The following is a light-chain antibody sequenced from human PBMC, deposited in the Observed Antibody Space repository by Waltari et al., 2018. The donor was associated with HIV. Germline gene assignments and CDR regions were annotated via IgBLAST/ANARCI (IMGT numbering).Light chain of an antibody. J-gene: IGLJ3*02. V-gene: IGLV2-11*01. CDR1: SSDVGGSNY. CDR2: DVN. Sequence: QSALTQPRSVSGSPGQSVTISCTGTSSDVGGSNYVPWYQQHPGKAPKLMIYDVNKRPSGVPDRYSGSKSGNTASLTISGLQAEDEANYYCCSYAGSPPWVFGGGAKLTVL. CDR3: CSYAGSPPWV.